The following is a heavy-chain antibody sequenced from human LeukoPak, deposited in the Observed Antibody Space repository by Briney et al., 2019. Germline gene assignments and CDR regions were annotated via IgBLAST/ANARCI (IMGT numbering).Heavy chain of an antibody. CDR3: AGGVRWGCFGY. V-gene: IGHV4-34*01. J-gene: IGHJ4*02. CDR2: INHSGST. D-gene: IGHD4-23*01. Sequence: SETLSLTCAVYGGSFSGYYWSWIRQPPGKGLEWIGEINHSGSTNYNPSLKSRVTISVDTSKNQFSLKLSSVTAADTAVYYCAGGVRWGCFGYWGQGTLVTVSS. CDR1: GGSFSGYY.